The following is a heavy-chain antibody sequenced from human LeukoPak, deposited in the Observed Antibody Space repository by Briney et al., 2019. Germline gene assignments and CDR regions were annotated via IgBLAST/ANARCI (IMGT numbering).Heavy chain of an antibody. CDR3: AREAVIAVGNDAFDI. CDR2: IYYSGST. Sequence: SETLSLTCTVSGGSISSGGYYWSWIRQHPGKGLEWIGYIYYSGSTYYNPSLKSRVTISVDTSKNQFSLKLSSVTAADTAVYYCAREAVIAVGNDAFDIWGQGTMVTVSS. D-gene: IGHD6-19*01. V-gene: IGHV4-31*03. J-gene: IGHJ3*02. CDR1: GGSISSGGYY.